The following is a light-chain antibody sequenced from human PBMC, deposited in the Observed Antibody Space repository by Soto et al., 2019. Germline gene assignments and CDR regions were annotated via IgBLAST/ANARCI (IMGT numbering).Light chain of an antibody. CDR3: QQYGSSPIT. J-gene: IGKJ5*01. CDR1: QSVSSNY. Sequence: EIVLTQSPGTLSLSPGERATLSCRASQSVSSNYLAWYQQKPGRAPGLLIYGASSRATGIPDRFTGSGSGKDFTLTVSRLEPEDFAVYYCQQYGSSPITFGQGTRLEIK. CDR2: GAS. V-gene: IGKV3-20*01.